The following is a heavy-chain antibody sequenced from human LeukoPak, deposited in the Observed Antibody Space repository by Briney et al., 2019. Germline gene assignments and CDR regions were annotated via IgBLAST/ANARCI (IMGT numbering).Heavy chain of an antibody. J-gene: IGHJ4*02. CDR2: IYYSGST. V-gene: IGHV4-59*01. D-gene: IGHD3-9*01. Sequence: SETLSLTCTVSGGSISSYYWSWIRQPPGKGLEWIGYIYYSGSTNYNPSLKSRVTISVDTSKNQFSLKLSSVTAADTAVYYCARNQGYFDWSVDWGQRTLVTVSS. CDR3: ARNQGYFDWSVD. CDR1: GGSISSYY.